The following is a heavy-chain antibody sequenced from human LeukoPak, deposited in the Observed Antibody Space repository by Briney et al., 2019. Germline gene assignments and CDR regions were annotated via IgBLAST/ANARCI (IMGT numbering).Heavy chain of an antibody. V-gene: IGHV3-23*01. D-gene: IGHD3-10*01. J-gene: IGHJ4*02. Sequence: PGGSLRLSCAASGFTVSSNYMSWVRQAPGKGLEWVSGISGSGGATYYADSVKGRFTVSRDDPHNTLYLQMNSVRAEDTAVYFCARGGVDHYGSGTYYLMYYFDHWGQGALVTVSS. CDR1: GFTVSSNY. CDR3: ARGGVDHYGSGTYYLMYYFDH. CDR2: ISGSGGAT.